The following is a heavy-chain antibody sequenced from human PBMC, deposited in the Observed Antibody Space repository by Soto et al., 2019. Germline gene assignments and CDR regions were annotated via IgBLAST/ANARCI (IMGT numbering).Heavy chain of an antibody. CDR3: ARDDCSGGSCYPPTGAFDI. D-gene: IGHD2-15*01. CDR2: INAVNGKT. J-gene: IGHJ3*02. Sequence: QVQLVQSGAEEKKPGASVKVSCKASGYTFTIYAIHWVRQAPGQRPEWMGWINAVNGKTKYSQKFQGRVTIAGDTSASTAYMELSSLRSEDTAVYYCARDDCSGGSCYPPTGAFDIWGQGTMVTVSS. V-gene: IGHV1-3*05. CDR1: GYTFTIYA.